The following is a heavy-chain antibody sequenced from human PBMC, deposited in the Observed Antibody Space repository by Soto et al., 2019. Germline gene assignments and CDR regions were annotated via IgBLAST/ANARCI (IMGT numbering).Heavy chain of an antibody. CDR2: IYYSGNT. D-gene: IGHD3-3*02. CDR1: GGSISSSSYY. CDR3: ASPKIAFYNWFDP. V-gene: IGHV4-39*01. Sequence: SETLSLTCTVSGGSISSSSYYWGWIRQPPGKGLEWIVSIYYSGNTYYNPSLKSRVTISVDTAKNQFSLKLSSVTAADTAVYYCASPKIAFYNWFDPWGQGTLVTAPS. J-gene: IGHJ5*02.